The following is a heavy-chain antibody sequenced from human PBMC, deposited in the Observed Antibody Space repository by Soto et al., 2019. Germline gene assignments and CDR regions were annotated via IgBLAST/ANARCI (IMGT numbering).Heavy chain of an antibody. CDR3: ASGHDAYKVRY. CDR2: INYTANN. V-gene: IGHV4-31*01. D-gene: IGHD1-1*01. Sequence: QVQLQESGPGLVKPSQTLSLTCTVSGGSISSGGTGSYWTWIRQLPGKGPEWIGYINYTANNHYIPSLKSPPTISIDTSESQFSLKLPSVTAAVTAVYFCASGHDAYKVRYWGQGPLVTVS. CDR1: GGSISSGGTGSY. J-gene: IGHJ4*02.